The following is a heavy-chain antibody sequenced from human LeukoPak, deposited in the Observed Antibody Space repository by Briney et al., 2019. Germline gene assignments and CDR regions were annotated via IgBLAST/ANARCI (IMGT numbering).Heavy chain of an antibody. Sequence: GGSLRLSCAASGFTFSGSALHWVRQASGKGLEWVGRIRSTANGYATAYAASVKGRFTISRDDSKNTAYLQMDSLKTEDTAVYYCTGNYYGSGSYADFDYWGQGTLVAVSS. J-gene: IGHJ4*02. CDR2: IRSTANGYAT. CDR1: GFTFSGSA. D-gene: IGHD3-10*01. V-gene: IGHV3-73*01. CDR3: TGNYYGSGSYADFDY.